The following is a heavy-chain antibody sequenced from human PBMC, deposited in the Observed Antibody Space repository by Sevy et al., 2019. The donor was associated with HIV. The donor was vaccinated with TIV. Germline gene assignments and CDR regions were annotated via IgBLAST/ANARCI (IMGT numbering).Heavy chain of an antibody. CDR1: GFTFSRYG. V-gene: IGHV3-30*18. Sequence: GGSLRLSCSASGFTFSRYGMHWVRQVPGKGLEWVAVISYDGSNKYYADSMKGRFIISRDNSKNTLYLQMNSLRIEDTAVYYCAKIMRGGSYGSGTELWGQGTLVTVSS. D-gene: IGHD3-10*01. CDR2: ISYDGSNK. J-gene: IGHJ4*02. CDR3: AKIMRGGSYGSGTEL.